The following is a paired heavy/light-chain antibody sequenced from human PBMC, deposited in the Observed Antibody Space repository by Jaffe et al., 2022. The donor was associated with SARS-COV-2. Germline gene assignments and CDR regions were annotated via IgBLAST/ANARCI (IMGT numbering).Light chain of an antibody. Sequence: DIVMTQSPLSLPVTPGEPASISCRSSQSLLHSNGYNYLDWYLQKPGQSPQLLIYLGSNRASGVPDRFSGSGSGTDFTLKISRVEAEDVGVYYCMQALQSITFGQGTRLEIK. CDR1: QSLLHSNGYNY. V-gene: IGKV2-28*01. CDR3: MQALQSIT. J-gene: IGKJ5*01. CDR2: LGS.
Heavy chain of an antibody. CDR2: IYPGDSDT. J-gene: IGHJ6*02. D-gene: IGHD3-3*01. CDR3: ARFTTYYDFWSGYLNYYYYGMDV. CDR1: GYSFTSYW. Sequence: EVQLVQSGAEVKKPGESLKISCKGSGYSFTSYWIGWVRQMPGKGLEWMGIIYPGDSDTRYSPSFQGQVTISADKSISTAYLQWSSLKASDTAMYYCARFTTYYDFWSGYLNYYYYGMDVWGQGTTVTVSS. V-gene: IGHV5-51*01.